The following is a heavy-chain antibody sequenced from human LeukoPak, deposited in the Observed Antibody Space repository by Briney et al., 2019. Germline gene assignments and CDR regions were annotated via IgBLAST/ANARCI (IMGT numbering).Heavy chain of an antibody. CDR2: ISSNGGST. V-gene: IGHV3-64*01. D-gene: IGHD1-26*01. CDR3: ARVEGGSYSFDY. Sequence: GGSLRLSCAASGFTFSNYAMHWVRQAPGKGLEYVSAISSNGGSTYYANSVKGRFTISRDNSKNTLYLQMGSLRAEDMAVYYCARVEGGSYSFDYWGQGSLVTVSS. J-gene: IGHJ4*02. CDR1: GFTFSNYA.